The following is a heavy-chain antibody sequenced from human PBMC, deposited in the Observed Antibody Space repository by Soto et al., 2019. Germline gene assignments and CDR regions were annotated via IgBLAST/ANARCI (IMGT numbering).Heavy chain of an antibody. Sequence: QVQLVQSGADVKKPGSSVKVSCKTFGGTFSTFTINWVRQAPGQGLVWMGSFIPFLNISNNARNFLGRLTIATEESTTTAYMELQSLINYYTTIYFCATLRAQNEHWGQGTLVTVSS. J-gene: IGHJ4*02. D-gene: IGHD1-1*01. CDR2: FIPFLNIS. CDR1: GGTFSTFT. CDR3: ATLRAQNEH. V-gene: IGHV1-69*09.